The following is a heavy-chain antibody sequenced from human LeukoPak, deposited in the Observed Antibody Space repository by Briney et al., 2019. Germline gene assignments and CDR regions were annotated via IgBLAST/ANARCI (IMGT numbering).Heavy chain of an antibody. D-gene: IGHD6-19*01. CDR2: IHTSGST. CDR3: ARENQLYSSGWSHYAFDI. CDR1: GGSISSYY. Sequence: SETLSLTCTVSGGSISSYYWSWIRQPAGKGLEWIGRIHTSGSTNYNPSLKSRVTISVDTSKNQFSLKLSSVTAADTAVYYCARENQLYSSGWSHYAFDIWGQGTMVTASS. J-gene: IGHJ3*02. V-gene: IGHV4-4*07.